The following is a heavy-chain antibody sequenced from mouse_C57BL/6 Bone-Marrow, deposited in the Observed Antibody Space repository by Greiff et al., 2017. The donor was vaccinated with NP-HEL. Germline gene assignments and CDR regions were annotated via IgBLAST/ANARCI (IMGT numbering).Heavy chain of an antibody. J-gene: IGHJ4*01. Sequence: EVKLMESGGGLVQPGGSLSLSCAASGFTFTDYYMSWVRQPPGKALEWLGFIRNKANGYTTEYSASVKGRFTISRDNSQSILYLQMNALRAEDSATYYCARHIYYDYDAAMDYWGQGTSVTVSS. CDR2: IRNKANGYTT. CDR3: ARHIYYDYDAAMDY. CDR1: GFTFTDYY. D-gene: IGHD2-4*01. V-gene: IGHV7-3*01.